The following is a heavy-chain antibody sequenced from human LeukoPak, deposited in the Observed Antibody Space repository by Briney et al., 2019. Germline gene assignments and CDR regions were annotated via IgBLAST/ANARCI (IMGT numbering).Heavy chain of an antibody. CDR2: IWYDGSNK. Sequence: GRSLRLSCAASGFTFSSYGMYWVRQAPGKGLEWVAIIWYDGSNKYYADSVKGRFTISRDNSKNTLYLQMNSLRAEDTAVYYCARGRSQSYYGMDVWGQGTTVTVSS. V-gene: IGHV3-33*07. CDR3: ARGRSQSYYGMDV. CDR1: GFTFSSYG. J-gene: IGHJ6*02.